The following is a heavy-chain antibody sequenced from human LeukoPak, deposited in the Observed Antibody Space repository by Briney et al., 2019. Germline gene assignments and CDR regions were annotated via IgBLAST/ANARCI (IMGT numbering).Heavy chain of an antibody. Sequence: GESLKISCKGSGYIFTCYWIAWVRQMPGKGLEWMGIIYPGDSDTRYSPSFQGQVTISADKSISTVYLQWTSLKASDTAMYYCARHKLGTASPSDYWGQGTLVTVSS. CDR3: ARHKLGTASPSDY. CDR1: GYIFTCYW. D-gene: IGHD3-16*01. J-gene: IGHJ4*02. CDR2: IYPGDSDT. V-gene: IGHV5-51*01.